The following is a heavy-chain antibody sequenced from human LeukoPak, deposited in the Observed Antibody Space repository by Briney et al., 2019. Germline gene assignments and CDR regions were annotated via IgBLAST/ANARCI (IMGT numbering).Heavy chain of an antibody. CDR3: ARVRRFLEWLSNPPYYFDY. Sequence: GASVKVSCKASGYTFTDYYMHWVRQAPGQGLQWMGWINPNSGGTNYAQKFQGRVTMTRGTSISTAYMELSRLRSDDTAVYYCARVRRFLEWLSNPPYYFDYWGQGTLVTVSS. CDR2: INPNSGGT. D-gene: IGHD3-3*01. J-gene: IGHJ4*02. V-gene: IGHV1-2*02. CDR1: GYTFTDYY.